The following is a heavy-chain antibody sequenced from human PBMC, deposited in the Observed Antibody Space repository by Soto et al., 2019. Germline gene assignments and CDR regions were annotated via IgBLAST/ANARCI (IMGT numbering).Heavy chain of an antibody. V-gene: IGHV3-48*04. CDR3: ARDLGSLDTGPFDC. D-gene: IGHD1-1*01. J-gene: IGHJ4*02. CDR2: ISFSGNTI. CDR1: EFTVTTYS. Sequence: EVQLVESGGDLVQPGGSLRLSCAASEFTVTTYSMNWVRQAPGKGPEWVAYISFSGNTIHYANSVKGRFTISRDTAKNSLYLQMNNLRADDTAVYSCARDLGSLDTGPFDCWGQGTLVTVS.